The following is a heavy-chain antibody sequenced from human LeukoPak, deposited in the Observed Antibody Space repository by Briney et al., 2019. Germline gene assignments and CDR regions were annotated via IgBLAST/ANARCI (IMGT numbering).Heavy chain of an antibody. CDR1: GYTFTAYY. D-gene: IGHD3-10*01. CDR3: ARFQETYYGSGSYYLDV. V-gene: IGHV1-2*02. J-gene: IGHJ6*03. Sequence: ASVMVSCKASGYTFTAYYVHWVRQAPGQGLEWIGWINPNTGDTNYAPKFQGRVTISVDTSKNQFSLKLSSVTAADTAVYYCARFQETYYGSGSYYLDVWGKGTTVTVSS. CDR2: INPNTGDT.